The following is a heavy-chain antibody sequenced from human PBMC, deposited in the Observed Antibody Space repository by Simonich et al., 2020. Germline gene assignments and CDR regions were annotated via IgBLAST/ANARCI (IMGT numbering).Heavy chain of an antibody. J-gene: IGHJ3*02. V-gene: IGHV4-34*01. D-gene: IGHD1-1*01. CDR3: ARGKGWKNAFDI. CDR2: INHSGSP. CDR1: GGSFSGYY. Sequence: QVQLQQWGAGLLKPSETLSLTCAVYGGSFSGYYWSWIRQPPGKGLEWIGEINHSGSPNSNPSLKRRVTISVDTAKNQFSLKLSSVTAADTAVYYCARGKGWKNAFDIWGQGTMVTVSS.